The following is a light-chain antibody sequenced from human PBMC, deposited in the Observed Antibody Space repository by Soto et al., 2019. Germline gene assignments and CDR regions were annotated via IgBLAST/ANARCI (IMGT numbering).Light chain of an antibody. CDR2: ATS. J-gene: IGKJ3*01. CDR1: QGISNW. Sequence: DIQMTQSPSSVSASVGDRVTITCRASQGISNWLAWYQQKPGKAPKLLIYATSNLQSGVPSRFSGSGSGTDFTLTISSLQTEDFAAYYCQQSSSFPLTFGPGTKVDIK. V-gene: IGKV1-12*01. CDR3: QQSSSFPLT.